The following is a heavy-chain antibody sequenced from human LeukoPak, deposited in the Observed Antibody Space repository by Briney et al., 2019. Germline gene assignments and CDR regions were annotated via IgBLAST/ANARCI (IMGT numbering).Heavy chain of an antibody. J-gene: IGHJ4*02. CDR2: INHSGST. CDR3: ARGQRRYYYDSSGYYPF. V-gene: IGHV4-34*01. D-gene: IGHD3-22*01. Sequence: NPSETLSLTCVVSGGSISSYYWSWIRQPPGKGLEWIGEINHSGSTNYNPSLKSRVTISVDTSKNQFSLKLSSVTAADTAVYYCARGQRRYYYDSSGYYPFWGQGTLVTVSS. CDR1: GGSISSYY.